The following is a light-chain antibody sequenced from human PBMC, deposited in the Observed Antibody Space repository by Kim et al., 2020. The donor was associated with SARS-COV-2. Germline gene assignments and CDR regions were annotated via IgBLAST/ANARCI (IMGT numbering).Light chain of an antibody. J-gene: IGLJ2*01. CDR1: SIGSKS. CDR3: QVWDSSDDHRVV. CDR2: YDS. V-gene: IGLV3-21*04. Sequence: SYVLTQAPSVSVAPGKTARITCGGTSIGSKSVHWYQQKPGQAPVLVISYDSVRPSGIPERFSGSNSGNTATVTISRVEAGDEADYYCQVWDSSDDHRVVFGGGTQLTVL.